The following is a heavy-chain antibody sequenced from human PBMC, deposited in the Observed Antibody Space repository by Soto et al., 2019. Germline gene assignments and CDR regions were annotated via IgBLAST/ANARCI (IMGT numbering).Heavy chain of an antibody. CDR2: IIPLFGTT. CDR1: GGTFSSYG. J-gene: IGHJ5*02. D-gene: IGHD6-13*01. V-gene: IGHV1-69*13. Sequence: ASVKVSCKASGGTFSSYGISWVRQAPGRGLEWMGGIIPLFGTTNYAQKFRGRVTVTADESTSTAYMELRGLRFEDTAVYYCARAHGSSWYNWFDPWGQGTLVTVS. CDR3: ARAHGSSWYNWFDP.